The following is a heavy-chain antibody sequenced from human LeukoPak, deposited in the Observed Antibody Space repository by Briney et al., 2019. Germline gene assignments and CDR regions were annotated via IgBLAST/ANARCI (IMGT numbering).Heavy chain of an antibody. D-gene: IGHD5-24*01. V-gene: IGHV6-1*01. J-gene: IGHJ4*02. Sequence: SQTLSLTCAISGDSVSSNSATWNWIRQSPSRGLEWLGRTYYRSKWYNDYATSVESRITINPDISKNQFSLQLNSVTPEDTAVYYCARHSTSSNYYFDFWGQGTLVTVSS. CDR3: ARHSTSSNYYFDF. CDR2: TYYRSKWYN. CDR1: GDSVSSNSAT.